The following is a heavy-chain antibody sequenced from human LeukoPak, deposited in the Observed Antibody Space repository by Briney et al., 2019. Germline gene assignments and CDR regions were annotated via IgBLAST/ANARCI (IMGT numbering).Heavy chain of an antibody. J-gene: IGHJ4*02. Sequence: GRSVRLSCAASGFTYRSYAMRWARRAPGKGLEGVTGISGRGGNTYYADAAKGGYPIPRDNPNNTLHRQMNSLRAEDTAVYYCARHSRGRWYVFDYWGQGTLVTVSS. CDR1: GFTYRSYA. D-gene: IGHD6-13*01. CDR3: ARHSRGRWYVFDY. V-gene: IGHV3-23*01. CDR2: ISGRGGNT.